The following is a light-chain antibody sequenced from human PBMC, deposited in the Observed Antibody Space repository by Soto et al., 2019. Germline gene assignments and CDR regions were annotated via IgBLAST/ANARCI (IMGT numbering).Light chain of an antibody. CDR3: SSFTTTYFYV. CDR2: GVT. V-gene: IGLV2-14*01. J-gene: IGLJ1*01. Sequence: QSALTQPASVSGSLGQSITLSCTGSGGYIGAYNYVSWYQQHPGKAPKLIIYGVTHRPSGVSSRFSASKSAYTASLTISALQAEDEADYYCSSFTTTYFYVFGPGTKLTVL. CDR1: GGYIGAYNY.